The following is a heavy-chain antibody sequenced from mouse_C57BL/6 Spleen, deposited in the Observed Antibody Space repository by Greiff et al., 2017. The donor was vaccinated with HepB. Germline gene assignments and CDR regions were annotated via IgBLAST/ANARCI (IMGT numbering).Heavy chain of an antibody. J-gene: IGHJ1*03. D-gene: IGHD2-5*01. CDR2: INPSNGGT. Sequence: VQLQQSGTELVKPGASVKLSCKASGYTFTSYWMHWVKQRPGQGLEWIGNINPSNGGTNYNEKFKSKATLTVDKSSSTAYMQLSSLTSEDSEVYCCARSDSNFWYFDVWGKGTTVTVSS. CDR3: ARSDSNFWYFDV. CDR1: GYTFTSYW. V-gene: IGHV1-53*01.